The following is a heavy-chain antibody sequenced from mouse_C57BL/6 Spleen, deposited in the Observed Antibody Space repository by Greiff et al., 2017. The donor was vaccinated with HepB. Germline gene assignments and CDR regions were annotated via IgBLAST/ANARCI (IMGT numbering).Heavy chain of an antibody. V-gene: IGHV1-81*01. D-gene: IGHD1-1*01. CDR2: IYPRSGNT. CDR1: GYTFTSYG. J-gene: IGHJ1*03. CDR3: ARLGIYYYGSSYGYFDV. Sequence: QVQLKESGAELARPGASVKLSCKASGYTFTSYGISWVKQRTGQGLEWIGEIYPRSGNTYYNEKFKGKATLTADKSSSTAYMELRSLTSEDSAVYFCARLGIYYYGSSYGYFDVWGTGTTVTVSS.